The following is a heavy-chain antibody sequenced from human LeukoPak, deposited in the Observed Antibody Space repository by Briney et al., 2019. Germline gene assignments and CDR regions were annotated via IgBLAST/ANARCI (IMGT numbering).Heavy chain of an antibody. D-gene: IGHD4-17*01. J-gene: IGHJ4*02. Sequence: GESLRLSCTASAFAFSNHAMSWVRQAPGKGLEWVSSISISGGTTYYTDSVKGRFTISRDNSKNTLYLQMNSLRAEDTAVYYCARVRDYGDYVDYWGQGTLVTVSS. V-gene: IGHV3-23*01. CDR3: ARVRDYGDYVDY. CDR2: ISISGGTT. CDR1: AFAFSNHA.